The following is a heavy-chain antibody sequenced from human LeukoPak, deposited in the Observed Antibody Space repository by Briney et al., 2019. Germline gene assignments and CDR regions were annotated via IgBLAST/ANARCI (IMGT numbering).Heavy chain of an antibody. V-gene: IGHV3-11*01. CDR1: GFTFSHYY. CDR3: ARDQAVAGTAAYYYYMDV. Sequence: PGESLRLSCAASGFTFSHYYMSWIRQAPGKGLEWVAYISGTGSTISYADSVKGRFTISRDNAKNSLYLQMNSLRAEDTAVYYCARDQAVAGTAAYYYYMDVWGTGTTVTVSS. CDR2: ISGTGSTI. D-gene: IGHD6-19*01. J-gene: IGHJ6*03.